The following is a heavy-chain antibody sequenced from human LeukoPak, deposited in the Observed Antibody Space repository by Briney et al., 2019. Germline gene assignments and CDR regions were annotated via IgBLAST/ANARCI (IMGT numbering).Heavy chain of an antibody. CDR2: IKQDGSEK. CDR1: EFTLRTYW. Sequence: GGSLGLSCAASEFTLRTYWMSWVRQAPGKGLEWVANIKQDGSEKYYVDSVKGRFTISRDNAKNSLYLQMSSLRAEDTAVYYCARSNSSAFDIWGQGTTVTVSS. V-gene: IGHV3-7*01. D-gene: IGHD4-23*01. CDR3: ARSNSSAFDI. J-gene: IGHJ3*02.